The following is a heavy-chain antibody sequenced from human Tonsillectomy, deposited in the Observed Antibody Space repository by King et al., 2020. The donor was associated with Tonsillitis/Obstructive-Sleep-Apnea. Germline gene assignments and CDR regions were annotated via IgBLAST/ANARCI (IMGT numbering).Heavy chain of an antibody. CDR1: GYSFTSYW. J-gene: IGHJ3*01. CDR3: ASQYSTPF. V-gene: IGHV5-51*03. D-gene: IGHD6-6*01. Sequence: QLVQSGAEVKKPGESLKISCKGSGYSFTSYWIGWVRQTPGKGLEWMGIIYPGDSDTRYSPSFQGQVTISADKYITTAYLQWSSLRAEDTAVYYCASQYSTPFWGQGTMVTVSS. CDR2: IYPGDSDT.